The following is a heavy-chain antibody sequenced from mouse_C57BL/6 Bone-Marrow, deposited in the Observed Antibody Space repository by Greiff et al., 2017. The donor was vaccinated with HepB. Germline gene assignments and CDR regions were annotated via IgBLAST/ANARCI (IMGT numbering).Heavy chain of an antibody. CDR1: GFTFSSYA. J-gene: IGHJ2*01. V-gene: IGHV5-4*01. CDR2: ISDGGSYT. D-gene: IGHD2-1*01. Sequence: DVQLVESGGGLVKPGGSLKLSCAASGFTFSSYAMSWVRQTPEKRLEWVATISDGGSYTYYPDNVKGRFTISRDNAKNNLYLQMSHLKSEDTAMYYCARALYGNYVYYFDYWGQGTTLTVSS. CDR3: ARALYGNYVYYFDY.